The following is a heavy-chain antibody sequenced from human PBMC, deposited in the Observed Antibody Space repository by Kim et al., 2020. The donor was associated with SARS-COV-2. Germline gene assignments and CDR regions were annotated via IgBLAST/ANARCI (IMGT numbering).Heavy chain of an antibody. CDR2: IWYDGSNK. D-gene: IGHD1-26*01. Sequence: GGSLRLSCAASGFTFSSYGMHWVRQAPGKGLEWVAVIWYDGSNKYYADSVKGRFTISRDNSKNTLYLQMNSLRAEDTAVYYCARDSGSYYWVEYFQHWGQGTLVTVSS. CDR3: ARDSGSYYWVEYFQH. J-gene: IGHJ1*01. CDR1: GFTFSSYG. V-gene: IGHV3-33*01.